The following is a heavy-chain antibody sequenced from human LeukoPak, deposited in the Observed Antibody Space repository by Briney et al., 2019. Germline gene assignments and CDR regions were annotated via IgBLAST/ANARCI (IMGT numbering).Heavy chain of an antibody. CDR2: IASVGNPT. CDR3: AKDGGGFSLPYYFDY. D-gene: IGHD3-16*01. Sequence: GGSLRLSCAASGFPFSGYYMAWIRQAPGKGLEWVSYIASVGNPTYYADSVKGRFTISRDNAENSLYLQMNSLRAEDTTVYYCAKDGGGFSLPYYFDYWGQGTLVTVSS. J-gene: IGHJ4*02. CDR1: GFPFSGYY. V-gene: IGHV3-11*01.